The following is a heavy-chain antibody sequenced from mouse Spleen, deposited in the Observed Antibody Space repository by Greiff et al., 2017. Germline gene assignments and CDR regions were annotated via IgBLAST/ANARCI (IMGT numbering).Heavy chain of an antibody. V-gene: IGHV7-3*02. CDR2: IRNKANGYTT. J-gene: IGHJ3*01. CDR3: ARDASSWFAY. Sequence: DVHLVESGGGLVQPGGSLRLSCATSGFTFTDYYMSWVRQPPGKALEWLGFIRNKANGYTTEYSASVKGRFTISRDNSQSILYLQMNTLRAEDSATYYCARDASSWFAYWGQGTLVTVSA. CDR1: GFTFTDYY.